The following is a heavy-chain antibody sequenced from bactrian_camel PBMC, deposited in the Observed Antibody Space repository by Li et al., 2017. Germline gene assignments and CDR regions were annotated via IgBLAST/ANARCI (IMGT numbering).Heavy chain of an antibody. D-gene: IGHD1*01. J-gene: IGHJ4*01. V-gene: IGHV3S53*01. CDR1: GHTDSSMC. CDR2: IDSDGST. Sequence: HVQLVESGGGLVEPGGSLRLSCAASGHTDSSMCMGWFRQAPGKEREGVAAIDSDGSTNYADSVKGRFTISDGIPNILRMTSLRPEDTAMYYCAADRLTGRCDQHDYFYEGQGTQVTVS. CDR3: AADRLTGRCDQHDYFY.